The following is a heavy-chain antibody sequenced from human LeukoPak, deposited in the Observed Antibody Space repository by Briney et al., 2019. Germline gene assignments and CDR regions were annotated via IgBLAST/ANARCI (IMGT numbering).Heavy chain of an antibody. V-gene: IGHV3-7*01. CDR1: GFTFSSYS. J-gene: IGHJ5*02. D-gene: IGHD5-18*01. CDR3: ARATASNWFDP. Sequence: GGSLRLSCAASGFTFSSYSMSWVRQAPGKGLGWVANIKEDGSEKYYVDSVKGRFTISRDNAKNSLYLQMNSLRAEDTAIYYCARATASNWFDPWGQGTLVTVSS. CDR2: IKEDGSEK.